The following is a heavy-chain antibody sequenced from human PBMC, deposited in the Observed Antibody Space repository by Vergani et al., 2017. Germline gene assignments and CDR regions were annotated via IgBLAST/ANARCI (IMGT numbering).Heavy chain of an antibody. D-gene: IGHD2-8*01. Sequence: QVQLQESGPGLVMPSETLSLTCTVSGYSISSGYYWGWIRQPPGKGLEWIGSIYHSGSTYYNPSLKSRVTISVDTSKNQFSLKMTSVTAADTAVYFCARMVNAVSYNDFWGHGILVTVSS. V-gene: IGHV4-38-2*02. CDR2: IYHSGST. CDR3: ARMVNAVSYNDF. CDR1: GYSISSGYY. J-gene: IGHJ4*01.